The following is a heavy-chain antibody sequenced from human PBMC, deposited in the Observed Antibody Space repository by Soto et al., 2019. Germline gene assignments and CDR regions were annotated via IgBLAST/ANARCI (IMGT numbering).Heavy chain of an antibody. CDR3: TRQYSSSYYNFYYYYGMDV. CDR1: GFTFGDYA. Sequence: EVQLVESGGGLVQPGRSLRLSCTASGFTFGDYAMSWVRQAPGKGLEWVGFIRSKAYGGTTEYAASVKGRFTISRDDSKSIAYLQMNSLKTEDTAVYYCTRQYSSSYYNFYYYYGMDVWGQGTTVTVSS. CDR2: IRSKAYGGTT. J-gene: IGHJ6*02. D-gene: IGHD6-6*01. V-gene: IGHV3-49*04.